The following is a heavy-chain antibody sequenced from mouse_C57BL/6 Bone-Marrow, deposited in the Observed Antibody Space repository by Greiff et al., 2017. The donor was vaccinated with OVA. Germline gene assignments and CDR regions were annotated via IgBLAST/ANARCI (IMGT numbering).Heavy chain of an antibody. D-gene: IGHD4-1*01. J-gene: IGHJ4*01. CDR1: GYSFTAYN. V-gene: IGHV1-39*01. Sequence: VHVKQSGPELVKPGASVKISCKASGYSFTAYNMNWVKQSNGKSLEWIGVINPNYGTTSYNQKFKGKATLTVDQSSSTAYMQLNSLTSEDSAVYYCARGAPNGYAMDYWGQGTSVTVSS. CDR3: ARGAPNGYAMDY. CDR2: INPNYGTT.